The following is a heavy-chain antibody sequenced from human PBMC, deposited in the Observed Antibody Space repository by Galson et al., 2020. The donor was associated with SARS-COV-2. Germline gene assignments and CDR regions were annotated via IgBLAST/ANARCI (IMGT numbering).Heavy chain of an antibody. CDR1: GFTFSSYG. Sequence: GGSLRLSCAAPGFTFSSYGMHWVRQAPGKGLEWVAVIWYDGSNKYYADSVKGRFTISRDNSKNTLYLQMNSLRAEDTAVYYCASAIAVAYDSLLYWGQGTLVTVSS. CDR2: IWYDGSNK. D-gene: IGHD6-19*01. CDR3: ASAIAVAYDSLLY. V-gene: IGHV3-33*01. J-gene: IGHJ4*02.